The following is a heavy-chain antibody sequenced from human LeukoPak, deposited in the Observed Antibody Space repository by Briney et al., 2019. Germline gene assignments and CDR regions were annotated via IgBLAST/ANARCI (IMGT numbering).Heavy chain of an antibody. D-gene: IGHD2-21*01. CDR2: ISYDGSNK. CDR3: ARAHIVGFDYYYYLDV. CDR1: GFTFSSYG. J-gene: IGHJ6*03. V-gene: IGHV3-30*03. Sequence: RSLRLSCAASGFTFSSYGMHWVRQAPGKGLEWVAVISYDGSNKYYADSVKGRFTISRDNSKNTLYLQMNSLRAEDTAVYYCARAHIVGFDYYYYLDVWGRGTTVTVSS.